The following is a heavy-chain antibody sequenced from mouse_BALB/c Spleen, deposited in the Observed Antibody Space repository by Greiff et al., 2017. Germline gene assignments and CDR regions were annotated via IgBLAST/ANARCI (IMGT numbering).Heavy chain of an antibody. J-gene: IGHJ1*01. CDR2: ILPGSGST. V-gene: IGHV1-9*01. CDR3: ARGEWFRYVDV. D-gene: IGHD2-2*01. CDR1: GYTFSSYW. Sequence: QVQLQQSGAELMKPGASVKISCKATGYTFSSYWIEWVKQRPGHGLEWIGEILPGSGSTNYNEKFKGKATFTADTSSNTAYMQLSSLTSEDSAVYYCARGEWFRYVDVWGAGTTVTVSS.